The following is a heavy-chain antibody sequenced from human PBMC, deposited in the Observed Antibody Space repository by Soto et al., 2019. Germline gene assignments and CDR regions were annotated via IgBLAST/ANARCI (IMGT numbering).Heavy chain of an antibody. J-gene: IGHJ6*02. V-gene: IGHV1-8*01. CDR2: MNPNSGNT. Sequence: ASVKVSCKASGYTFTSYYINWVRQATGQGLEWMGWMNPNSGNTGYAQKFQGRVTMTRNTSISTAYMELSSLRSEDTAVYYCARGRGSWAYYYYYGMDVWGQGTTVTSP. CDR1: GYTFTSYY. D-gene: IGHD6-13*01. CDR3: ARGRGSWAYYYYYGMDV.